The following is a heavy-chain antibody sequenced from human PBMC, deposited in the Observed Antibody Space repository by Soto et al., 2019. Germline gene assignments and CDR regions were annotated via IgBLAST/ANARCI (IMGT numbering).Heavy chain of an antibody. CDR3: AREAGAIYYQNGDTQHPYAVDI. J-gene: IGHJ3*02. CDR2: IHYSGST. D-gene: IGHD2-21*02. V-gene: IGHV4-31*03. Sequence: QVQLQESGPGLVKSSQTLSLTCTVSGGSIRSGGYHWSWIRQHPGKGLEWIGYIHYSGSTYYNPSRKRRGTISVDTSKNQVALKLSSVTAADTAVYHCAREAGAIYYQNGDTQHPYAVDIWGQGTMVTVSS. CDR1: GGSIRSGGYH.